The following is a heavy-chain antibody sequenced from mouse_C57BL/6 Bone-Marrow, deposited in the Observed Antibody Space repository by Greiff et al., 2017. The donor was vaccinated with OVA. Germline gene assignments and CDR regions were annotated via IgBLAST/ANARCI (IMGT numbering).Heavy chain of an antibody. J-gene: IGHJ1*03. CDR1: GFTFSDYG. Sequence: DVMLVESGGGLVKPGGSLKLSCAASGFTFSDYGMHWVRQAPEKGLEWVAYISSGSSTISYADTVKGRFTISRDNAKNTLFLQLTSLRSEDTAMYYCARINYWYFDVWGTGTTVTVSS. V-gene: IGHV5-17*01. CDR2: ISSGSSTI. CDR3: ARINYWYFDV.